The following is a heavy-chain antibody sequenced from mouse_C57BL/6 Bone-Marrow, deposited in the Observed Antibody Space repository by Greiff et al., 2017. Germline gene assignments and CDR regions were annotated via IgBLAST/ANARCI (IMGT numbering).Heavy chain of an antibody. CDR1: GYTFTDYY. Sequence: VQLQQSGPELVKPGASVKISCKASGYTFTDYYMNWVKQSHGKSLEWIGDINPNNGGTSYNQKFKGKATLTVDKSSSTAYMELRSLTSEDSAVYYCARDGCFDYWGQGTTLTVSS. D-gene: IGHD2-3*01. J-gene: IGHJ2*01. CDR3: ARDGCFDY. CDR2: INPNNGGT. V-gene: IGHV1-26*01.